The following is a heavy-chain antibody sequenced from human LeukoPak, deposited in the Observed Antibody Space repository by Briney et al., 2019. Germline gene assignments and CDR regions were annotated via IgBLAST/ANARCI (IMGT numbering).Heavy chain of an antibody. Sequence: SDTLSLTCAVSGYSISSSNWWGWVRQPPGKGLEWIGYIHYSGSTYYNPSLMSRVTMSVDTSKNLFSLKLSSVTAVDTAVYYCARKHRWNGLYFDYWGRGTLVTVSS. J-gene: IGHJ4*02. CDR2: IHYSGST. V-gene: IGHV4-28*01. CDR3: ARKHRWNGLYFDY. D-gene: IGHD1-1*01. CDR1: GYSISSSNW.